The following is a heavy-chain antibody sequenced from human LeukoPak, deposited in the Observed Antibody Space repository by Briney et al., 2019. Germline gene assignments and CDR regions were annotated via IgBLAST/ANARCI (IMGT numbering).Heavy chain of an antibody. D-gene: IGHD3-10*01. Sequence: GGSLRLSCAASGFTVSSNYMSWVRQAPGKGLEWVSVIYSGGSTYYADSVKGRFTISRDNSKNTQYLQMNSLRAEDTAVYYCARAASILWFGESYLDYWGQGTLVTVSS. J-gene: IGHJ4*02. CDR1: GFTVSSNY. V-gene: IGHV3-66*01. CDR2: IYSGGST. CDR3: ARAASILWFGESYLDY.